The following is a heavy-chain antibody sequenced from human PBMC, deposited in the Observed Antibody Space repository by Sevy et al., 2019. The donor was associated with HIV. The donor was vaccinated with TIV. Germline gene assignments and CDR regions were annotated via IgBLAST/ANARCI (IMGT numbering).Heavy chain of an antibody. CDR1: GFTFDDYA. CDR3: AKDQGDYVWGTFRDY. CDR2: ISWNSGSI. D-gene: IGHD3-16*02. J-gene: IGHJ4*02. Sequence: GGSLRLSCAASGFTFDDYAMHLVRQAPGKGLEWVSGISWNSGSIGYADSVKGRFTISRDNAKNSLYLQMNSLRAEDTAVYYCAKDQGDYVWGTFRDYWGQGTLVTVSS. V-gene: IGHV3-9*01.